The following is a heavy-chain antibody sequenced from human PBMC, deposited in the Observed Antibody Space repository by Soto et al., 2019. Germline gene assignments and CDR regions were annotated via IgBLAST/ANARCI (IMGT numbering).Heavy chain of an antibody. Sequence: SSVKVSCKASGGTFSSYAISWVRPAPGQGLEWMGGIIPIFGTANYAQKFQGRVTITADESTNTHYMELSSLRSEDTAVYYCARAVLAYCGGDCYPDAFDIWGQGTMVTGSS. CDR3: ARAVLAYCGGDCYPDAFDI. J-gene: IGHJ3*02. CDR2: IIPIFGTA. CDR1: GGTFSSYA. D-gene: IGHD2-21*02. V-gene: IGHV1-69*13.